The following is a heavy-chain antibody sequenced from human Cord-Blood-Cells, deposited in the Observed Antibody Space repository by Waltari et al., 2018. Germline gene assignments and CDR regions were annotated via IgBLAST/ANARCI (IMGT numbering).Heavy chain of an antibody. Sequence: QVQLQQWGAGLLKPSETLSLTCAVYGGSFSGYYWSWIRQPPGKGLEWIGEIKHSGSTNYNPSLKSRVTISVDTSKNQFSLKLSSVTAADTAVYYCARHVPDYYDSSGYYLDYWGQGTLVTVSS. V-gene: IGHV4-34*01. CDR1: GGSFSGYY. D-gene: IGHD3-22*01. CDR2: IKHSGST. CDR3: ARHVPDYYDSSGYYLDY. J-gene: IGHJ4*02.